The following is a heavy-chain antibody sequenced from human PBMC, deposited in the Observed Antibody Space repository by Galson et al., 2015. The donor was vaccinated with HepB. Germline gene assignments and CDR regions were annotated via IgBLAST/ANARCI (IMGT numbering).Heavy chain of an antibody. D-gene: IGHD1-14*01. Sequence: SLTCTMSGGSISGYYWTWIRQPPGKGLELIGYIYYSGITNYNPSLKSRGTISLDTSKNQVYLKLRSVTAADTALYFCARRTPRGMDVWGQGTPVTVSS. V-gene: IGHV4-59*03. CDR3: ARRTPRGMDV. CDR1: GGSISGYY. CDR2: IYYSGIT. J-gene: IGHJ6*02.